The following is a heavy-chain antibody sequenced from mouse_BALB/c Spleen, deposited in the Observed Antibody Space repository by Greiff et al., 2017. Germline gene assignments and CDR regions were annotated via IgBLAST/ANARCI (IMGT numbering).Heavy chain of an antibody. CDR3: ARGPAWFAY. CDR1: GYTFTSYT. J-gene: IGHJ3*01. Sequence: QVQLQQSAAELARPGASVKMSCKASGYTFTSYTMHWVKQRPGQGLEWIGYINPSSGYTEYNQKFKDKTTLTADKSSSTAYMQLSSLTSEDSAVYYCARGPAWFAYWGQGTLVTVSA. CDR2: INPSSGYT. V-gene: IGHV1-4*02.